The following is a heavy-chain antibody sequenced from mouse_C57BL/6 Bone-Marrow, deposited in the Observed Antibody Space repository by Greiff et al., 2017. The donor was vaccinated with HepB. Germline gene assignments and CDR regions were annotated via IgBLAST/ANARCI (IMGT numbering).Heavy chain of an antibody. CDR3: TVLGYYFDY. J-gene: IGHJ2*01. Sequence: EVQLQESGAELVRPGASVKLSCTASGFNIKDDYMHWVKQRPEQGLEWIGWIDPENGDTEYASKFQGKATITADTSSNTAYLQLSSLTSEDTAAYYCTVLGYYFDYWGQGTTLTVSS. CDR2: IDPENGDT. V-gene: IGHV14-4*01. CDR1: GFNIKDDY. D-gene: IGHD1-1*01.